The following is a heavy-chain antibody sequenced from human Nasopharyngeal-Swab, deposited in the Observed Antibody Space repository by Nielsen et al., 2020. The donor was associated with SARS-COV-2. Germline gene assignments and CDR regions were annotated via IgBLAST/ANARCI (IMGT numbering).Heavy chain of an antibody. CDR2: ITTYSGNT. CDR1: GYTFTNYG. V-gene: IGHV1-18*01. CDR3: TTQLGDAFDI. Sequence: ASVKVSCKTSGYTFTNYGVNWVRQAPGQGLEWMGWITTYSGNTNYAQNLQGRVTMTTDTSTSTAYMELRSLRSEDTAVYYCTTQLGDAFDIWGQGTMVTVSS. D-gene: IGHD6-6*01. J-gene: IGHJ3*02.